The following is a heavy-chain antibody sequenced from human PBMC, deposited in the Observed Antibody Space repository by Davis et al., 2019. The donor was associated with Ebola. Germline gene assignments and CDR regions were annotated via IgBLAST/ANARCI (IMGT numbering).Heavy chain of an antibody. CDR3: ARLVALYDDSGYAYFDY. CDR2: VHYSGSS. CDR1: GGSISSYY. D-gene: IGHD3-22*01. V-gene: IGHV4-59*01. Sequence: SETLSLTCTVSGGSISSYYWSWIRQPPGKGLEYIGYVHYSGSSNYNPNLKSRVTMSTDTSKMQFSLKLSSVTAADTAVYYCARLVALYDDSGYAYFDYWGLGTLVTVSS. J-gene: IGHJ4*02.